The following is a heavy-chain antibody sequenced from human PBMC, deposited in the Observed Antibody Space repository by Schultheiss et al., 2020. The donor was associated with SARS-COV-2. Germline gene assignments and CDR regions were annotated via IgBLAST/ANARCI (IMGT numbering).Heavy chain of an antibody. V-gene: IGHV4-4*02. CDR2: IYHSGST. D-gene: IGHD2-2*01. CDR1: GGSISSSNW. CDR3: ARDSRWGESLGYCSSTSCPIFDY. Sequence: SETLSLTCAVSGGSISSSNWWSWVRQPPGKGLEWIGEIYHSGSTNYNPSLKSRVTISVDTSKNQFSLKLSSVTAADTAVYYCARDSRWGESLGYCSSTSCPIFDYWGQGTLVTVSS. J-gene: IGHJ4*02.